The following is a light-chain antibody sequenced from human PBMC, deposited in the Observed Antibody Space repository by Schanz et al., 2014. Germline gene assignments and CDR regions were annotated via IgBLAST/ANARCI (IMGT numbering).Light chain of an antibody. CDR1: QSVSSN. CDR2: GAS. J-gene: IGKJ1*01. V-gene: IGKV3-15*01. CDR3: QHRFNWPWR. Sequence: EIVLTQSPATLSVSPGARATLSCRASQSVSSNLAWYQQKPGQAPRLLIYGASTRATGIPARFSGSGSGTEFTLTISSLQSEDFAVYYCQHRFNWPWRFGQGTKLEIK.